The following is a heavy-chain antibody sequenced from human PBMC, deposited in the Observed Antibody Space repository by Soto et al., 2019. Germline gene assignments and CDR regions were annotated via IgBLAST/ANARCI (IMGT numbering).Heavy chain of an antibody. D-gene: IGHD3-9*01. CDR3: AHKGPEDWPLDY. J-gene: IGHJ4*02. Sequence: QITLKESGPTLVRPTQTLTLTCAFSGFSLSTRGVGVGWIRQPPGKALEWLAVIYWDDSKHYSPSLRSRLTITKDTSKNQVVLTMTNMDPSDAGTYYCAHKGPEDWPLDYWGQGTLVTVSS. V-gene: IGHV2-5*02. CDR2: IYWDDSK. CDR1: GFSLSTRGVG.